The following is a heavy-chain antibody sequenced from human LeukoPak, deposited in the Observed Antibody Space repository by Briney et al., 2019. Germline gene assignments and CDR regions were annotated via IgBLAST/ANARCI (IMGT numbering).Heavy chain of an antibody. J-gene: IGHJ4*02. V-gene: IGHV3-23*01. CDR1: GFVFSSYA. D-gene: IGHD4-17*01. CDR2: LSDSGGKT. CDR3: AKVGLRLGGDY. Sequence: GGSLRLTCAASGFVFSSYAMSWVRQAPGKGLEWVSTLSDSGGKTYYADSVKGRFTISRDNSKNTLYLQMNSLRAEDTAVYYCAKVGLRLGGDYWGERTLVTVSS.